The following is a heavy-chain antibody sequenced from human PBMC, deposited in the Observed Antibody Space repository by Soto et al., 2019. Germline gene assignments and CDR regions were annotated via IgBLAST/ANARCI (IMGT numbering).Heavy chain of an antibody. Sequence: QVQLVQSGAEVKKPGSSVKVSCKASGGTFSSYAISWVRQAPGQVLEWMGGIIPIFGTANYAQKFQGRVTITADESTSTAYMELSGLRSEDTAVYYCARVMGEQLVGWLYYSGMDVWGQGTTVTVSS. V-gene: IGHV1-69*12. CDR2: IIPIFGTA. CDR1: GGTFSSYA. CDR3: ARVMGEQLVGWLYYSGMDV. J-gene: IGHJ6*02. D-gene: IGHD6-6*01.